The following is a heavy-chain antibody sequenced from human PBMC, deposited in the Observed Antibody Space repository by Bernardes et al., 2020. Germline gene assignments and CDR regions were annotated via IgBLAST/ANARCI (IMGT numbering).Heavy chain of an antibody. CDR2: ISSSSSYI. D-gene: IGHD2-15*01. J-gene: IGHJ6*04. V-gene: IGHV3-21*01. CDR1: GFTFSSYS. Sequence: GGSLRLSCAASGFTFSSYSMNWVRQAPGKGLEWVSSISSSSSYIYYADSVKGRFTISRDNAKNSLYLQMNSLRAEDTAVYYCARDLRGIVVVVAPYYYYGMDVWGKGTTVTVSS. CDR3: ARDLRGIVVVVAPYYYYGMDV.